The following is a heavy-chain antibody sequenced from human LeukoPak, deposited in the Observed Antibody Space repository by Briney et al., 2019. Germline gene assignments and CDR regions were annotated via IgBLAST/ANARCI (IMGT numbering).Heavy chain of an antibody. J-gene: IGHJ4*02. CDR3: ARERWMQSFDS. CDR2: ISHDGSTK. V-gene: IGHV3-30*15. CDR1: GFSFDGYA. D-gene: IGHD2-2*03. Sequence: GGSLRLSCAASGFSFDGYAVHWVRQAPGKGLQWVAVISHDGSTKYYADSVKGRFSISRDNSNNTLYLQMSSLRPEDTALYYCARERWMQSFDSWGQGTLVTVSS.